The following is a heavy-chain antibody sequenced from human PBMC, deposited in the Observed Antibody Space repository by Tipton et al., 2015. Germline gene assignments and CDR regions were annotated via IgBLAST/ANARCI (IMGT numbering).Heavy chain of an antibody. CDR1: GGSIGGTIYY. J-gene: IGHJ4*02. CDR2: IYFSGNT. CDR3: ARTRGVQSSDWEVH. Sequence: TLSLTCTVSGGSIGGTIYYWGWIRQPPGKGLGWIGSIYFSGNTYYNSSLKSRVTISVDTSKNQFSLKLSSVTAADTAVYHCARTRGVQSSDWEVHWGQGILVNVSS. D-gene: IGHD2-21*02. V-gene: IGHV4-39*07.